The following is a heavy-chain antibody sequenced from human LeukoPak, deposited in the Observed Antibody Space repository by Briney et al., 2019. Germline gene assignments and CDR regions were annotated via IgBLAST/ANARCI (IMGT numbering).Heavy chain of an antibody. CDR3: AKVGYYGDYRPYDY. Sequence: GGSLRLSCAASGFTFSNYWIHWVRQAPGKGLVWVSRINSDGSSTSYADSVKGRFTMSRDKSKNTLYLQMNGLRAEDTAVYYCAKVGYYGDYRPYDYWGQGTLVTVSS. CDR1: GFTFSNYW. J-gene: IGHJ4*02. D-gene: IGHD4-17*01. V-gene: IGHV3-74*01. CDR2: INSDGSST.